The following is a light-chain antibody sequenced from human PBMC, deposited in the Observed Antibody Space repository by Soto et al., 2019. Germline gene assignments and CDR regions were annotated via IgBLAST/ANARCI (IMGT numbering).Light chain of an antibody. CDR1: QDINNY. J-gene: IGKJ5*01. CDR3: QQFGDLTFI. V-gene: IGKV1-33*01. Sequence: IKMTQSPSSLSASVGDRVTITCQASQDINNYLNWYQQKPGQAPKLLIYDASGLEVGVPSRFSGSGSGTHFTLTICGLQPEDIPTYCCQQFGDLTFIFRQGTRLEIK. CDR2: DAS.